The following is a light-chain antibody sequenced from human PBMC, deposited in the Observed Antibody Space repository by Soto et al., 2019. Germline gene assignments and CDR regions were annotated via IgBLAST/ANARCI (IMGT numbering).Light chain of an antibody. CDR2: GAS. V-gene: IGKV3-20*01. J-gene: IGKJ5*01. CDR3: QQYGSSPLIS. CDR1: QSLLDSDDGNTY. Sequence: DIVMTQTPLSLTVTPGEPASISCRSSQSLLDSDDGNTYLAWYQQKPGQAPRLLIYGASSRATGIPARFSGSGSGRDFTLTISGLEPEDFAVYYCQQYGSSPLISFGQGTRLEIK.